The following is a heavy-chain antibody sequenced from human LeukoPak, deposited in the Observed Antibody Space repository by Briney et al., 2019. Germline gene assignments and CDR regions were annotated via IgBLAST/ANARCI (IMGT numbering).Heavy chain of an antibody. D-gene: IGHD4-11*01. CDR2: ISSISYI. Sequence: GSLRLSCAASGFTFSSYSMNWVRQAPGKGLEWVSSISSISYIYFADSVKGRFTISRDTAKNSLYLQMNSLRAEDTAVYYCARDQYSDYALDYWGQGTLVTVSS. CDR3: ARDQYSDYALDY. CDR1: GFTFSSYS. J-gene: IGHJ4*02. V-gene: IGHV3-21*01.